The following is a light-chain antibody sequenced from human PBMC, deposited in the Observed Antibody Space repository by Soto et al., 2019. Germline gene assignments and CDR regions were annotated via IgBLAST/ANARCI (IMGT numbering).Light chain of an antibody. CDR2: RAS. Sequence: EIVMTQSPATLSVSPGERATLSCRASQSVSTNLAWYQQKPGRAPRLLMYRASTRATGSPARFSGSGSGTAFTLTISSLQSEDFAVYYCQQYNNGRTFGQGTKVEIK. J-gene: IGKJ1*01. CDR3: QQYNNGRT. CDR1: QSVSTN. V-gene: IGKV3D-15*01.